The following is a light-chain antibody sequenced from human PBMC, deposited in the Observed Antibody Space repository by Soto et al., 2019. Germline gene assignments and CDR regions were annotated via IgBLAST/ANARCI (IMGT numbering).Light chain of an antibody. CDR2: GAS. V-gene: IGKV3-20*01. Sequence: ESVLKQSPGTLSLSPGERATLSFRASQSVSNNYLAWYQQKPGQAPRLLIYGASNRATGVPDRFSGSGSGTDFTLTISRLEPEDSAVYYCQQYDSSPWTFGQGTKVDIK. CDR3: QQYDSSPWT. CDR1: QSVSNNY. J-gene: IGKJ1*01.